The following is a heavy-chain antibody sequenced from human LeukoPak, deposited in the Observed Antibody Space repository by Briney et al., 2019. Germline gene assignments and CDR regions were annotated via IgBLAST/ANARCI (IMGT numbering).Heavy chain of an antibody. Sequence: GGSLRLSCAASGFTFSSYAMHWVRQAPGKGLECVAVISYDGSNKYYADSVKGRFTISRDNSKNTLYLQMNSLRAEDTAVYYSARGLGGSSAENWFDPWGQGTLVTVSS. D-gene: IGHD6-25*01. CDR2: ISYDGSNK. CDR3: ARGLGGSSAENWFDP. CDR1: GFTFSSYA. J-gene: IGHJ5*02. V-gene: IGHV3-30-3*01.